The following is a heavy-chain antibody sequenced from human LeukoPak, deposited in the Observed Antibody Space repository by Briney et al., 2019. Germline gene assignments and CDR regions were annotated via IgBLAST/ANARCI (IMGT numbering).Heavy chain of an antibody. D-gene: IGHD2/OR15-2a*01. CDR2: IKQDGSET. J-gene: IGHJ4*02. Sequence: HPGGSLRLSCAASGFTFSFYAMTWVRQAPGKGLEWVANIKQDGSETYYVDSVTGRFTISRDNAKNSLSLQMNSLRAEDTAVYYCAREGNRRSFDYWGQGTLVTVSS. V-gene: IGHV3-7*01. CDR3: AREGNRRSFDY. CDR1: GFTFSFYA.